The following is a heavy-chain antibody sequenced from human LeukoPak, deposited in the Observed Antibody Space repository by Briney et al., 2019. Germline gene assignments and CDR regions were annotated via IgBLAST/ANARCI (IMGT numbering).Heavy chain of an antibody. CDR1: AYSVTSDYF. V-gene: IGHV4-38-2*02. J-gene: IGHJ4*02. Sequence: PSETLSLTCTVSAYSVTSDYFWGWIRQPPGKGPEWIGNVDPSGNTYYNPSLKSRATISLDTSKKDFSLKLTSVTAADTAIYYCATVRASHYGDWFFDYWGQGTLVTVSS. CDR3: ATVRASHYGDWFFDY. CDR2: VDPSGNT. D-gene: IGHD4-17*01.